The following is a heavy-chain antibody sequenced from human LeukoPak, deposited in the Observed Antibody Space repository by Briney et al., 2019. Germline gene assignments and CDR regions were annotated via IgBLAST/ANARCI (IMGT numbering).Heavy chain of an antibody. CDR3: AREFFDIVVVPAALDY. V-gene: IGHV3-23*01. D-gene: IGHD2-2*01. Sequence: GGSLRLSCAVSGFTFSSYAMSWVRQAPGKGLEWVSVISGNGDNTYYADSVKGRFTISRDNSKNTLYLQMNSLRAEDTAVYYCAREFFDIVVVPAALDYWGQGTLVTVSS. J-gene: IGHJ4*02. CDR1: GFTFSSYA. CDR2: ISGNGDNT.